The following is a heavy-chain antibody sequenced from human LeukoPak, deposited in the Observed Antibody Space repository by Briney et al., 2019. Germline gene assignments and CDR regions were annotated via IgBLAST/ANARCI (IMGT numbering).Heavy chain of an antibody. Sequence: SETLSLACTVSGGSISSYYWSWIRQPAGKGLEWIGRIYTSGSTNYNPSLKSRVTMSVDTSKNQFSLKLSSVTAADTAVYYCARRLLWFGASDYWGQGTPVTVSS. CDR3: ARRLLWFGASDY. CDR2: IYTSGST. D-gene: IGHD3-10*01. V-gene: IGHV4-4*07. CDR1: GGSISSYY. J-gene: IGHJ4*02.